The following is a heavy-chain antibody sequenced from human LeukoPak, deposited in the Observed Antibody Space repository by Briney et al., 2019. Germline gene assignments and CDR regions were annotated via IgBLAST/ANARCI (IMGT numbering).Heavy chain of an antibody. V-gene: IGHV4-59*12. CDR1: GGSISSYY. D-gene: IGHD6-19*01. CDR2: IYYSGST. J-gene: IGHJ4*02. CDR3: ARAYSSGWPSKY. Sequence: PSETLSLTCAVSGGSISSYYWSWIRQPPGKGLEWIGYIYYSGSTNYNPSLKSRVTISVDTSKNQFSLKLSSVTAADTAVYYCARAYSSGWPSKYWGQGTLVTVSS.